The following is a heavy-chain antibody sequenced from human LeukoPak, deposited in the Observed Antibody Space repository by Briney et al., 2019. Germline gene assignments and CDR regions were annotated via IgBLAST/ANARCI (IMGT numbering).Heavy chain of an antibody. CDR2: IYHSGST. Sequence: SETLSLTCTVSGGSISSGGYYWSWIRQPPGKGLEWIGYIYHSGSTYYNPSLKSRVTISVDRSKNQFSLKLSSVTAADSAVYYCARDLASNYGAIDYWGQGTLVTVSS. CDR1: GGSISSGGYY. J-gene: IGHJ4*02. V-gene: IGHV4-30-2*01. CDR3: ARDLASNYGAIDY. D-gene: IGHD4-11*01.